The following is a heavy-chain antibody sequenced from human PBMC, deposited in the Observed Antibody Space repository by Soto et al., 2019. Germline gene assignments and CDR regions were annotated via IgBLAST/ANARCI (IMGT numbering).Heavy chain of an antibody. V-gene: IGHV2-5*02. CDR3: AHRRPYSNSPEYFFDY. CDR2: IYWDDDK. CDR1: GFSLSTSGVD. Sequence: QITLKESGPTLVKPTQTLTLTCTFSGFSLSTSGVDVGWIRQPPGKALEWLALIYWDDDKRYSPSLKSRLTNPQDPPKNPVVPKNAHHDPLDTATYYCAHRRPYSNSPEYFFDYWGQGTLVTVSS. J-gene: IGHJ4*02. D-gene: IGHD6-6*01.